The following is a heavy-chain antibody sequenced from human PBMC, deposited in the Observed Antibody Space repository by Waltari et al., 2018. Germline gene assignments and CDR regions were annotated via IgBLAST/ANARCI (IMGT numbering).Heavy chain of an antibody. CDR3: ARGDYYHSSGYPPWDH. V-gene: IGHV4-34*01. Sequence: QVQLQQGGAGLLKPSETLSLTGAVYGGSFSGHYWSWIRQPPGKGLEWIGEIPHSGSTNYSPSLKSRVTISVDTSKNQFSLKLNSVTAADTAVYYCARGDYYHSSGYPPWDHWGQGTLVTVSS. J-gene: IGHJ4*02. CDR2: IPHSGST. D-gene: IGHD3-22*01. CDR1: GGSFSGHY.